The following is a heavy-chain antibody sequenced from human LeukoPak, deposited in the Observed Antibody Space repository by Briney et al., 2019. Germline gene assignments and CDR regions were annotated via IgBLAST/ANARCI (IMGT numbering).Heavy chain of an antibody. CDR2: IYNSGST. CDR1: GYSISSGYY. Sequence: SETLSLTCTVSGYSISSGYYWGWIRQSPGKGLEWIGSIYNSGSTNYNPSLKSRVTISVDTSKNQFSPKLSSVTAADTAVYYCARGYCSGGSCYSYYYYNYMDVWGKGTTVTVSS. D-gene: IGHD2-15*01. J-gene: IGHJ6*03. V-gene: IGHV4-38-2*02. CDR3: ARGYCSGGSCYSYYYYNYMDV.